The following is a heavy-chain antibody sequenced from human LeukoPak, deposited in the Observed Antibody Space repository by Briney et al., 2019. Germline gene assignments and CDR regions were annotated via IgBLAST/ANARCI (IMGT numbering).Heavy chain of an antibody. Sequence: PSETLSLTCSVSGDSISSGDYDWDWTRQPPGKGLEWIGAIYYTGSTSYNPSLKGRVTISGDTSKNQFSLKLSSVTAADTAVYYCARQNKPARPNIDNWGQGTLLTVSS. CDR3: ARQNKPARPNIDN. CDR2: IYYTGST. CDR1: GDSISSGDYD. J-gene: IGHJ4*02. D-gene: IGHD1/OR15-1a*01. V-gene: IGHV4-39*01.